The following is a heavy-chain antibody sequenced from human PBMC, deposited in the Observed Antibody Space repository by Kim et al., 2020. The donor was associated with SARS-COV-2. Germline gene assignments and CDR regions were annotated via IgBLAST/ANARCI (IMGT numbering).Heavy chain of an antibody. CDR2: ITKSSATI. J-gene: IGHJ3*02. CDR1: GFTFSAYD. CDR3: VRERMGGAFDI. D-gene: IGHD3-16*01. V-gene: IGHV3-48*02. Sequence: GGSLRLSCATSGFTFSAYDMNWVRQAPGKGLEWLSFITKSSATIYYADSVQGRFTISRDNAKNSLYLQMNSLRDEDTALYYCVRERMGGAFDIWGQGTMV.